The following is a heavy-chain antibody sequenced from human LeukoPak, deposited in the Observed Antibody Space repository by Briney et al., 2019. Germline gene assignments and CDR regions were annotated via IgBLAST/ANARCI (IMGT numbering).Heavy chain of an antibody. D-gene: IGHD4-17*01. V-gene: IGHV3-21*01. CDR1: GFTFSSYS. CDR2: ISSSSSYI. Sequence: GGSLRLSCAASGFTFSSYSMNWVRQAPGKGLEWASSISSSSSYIYYADSVKGRFTISRDNAKNSLYLQMNSLRAEDTAVYYCARDGGRPYGDYFRFDYWGQGTLVTVSS. CDR3: ARDGGRPYGDYFRFDY. J-gene: IGHJ4*02.